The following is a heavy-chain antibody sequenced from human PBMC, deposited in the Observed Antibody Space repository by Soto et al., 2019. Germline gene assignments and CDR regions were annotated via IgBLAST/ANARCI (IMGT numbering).Heavy chain of an antibody. D-gene: IGHD2-2*01. V-gene: IGHV4-59*08. CDR3: ARRGYCSSTSCYDNWFDP. J-gene: IGHJ5*02. CDR1: GGSISSYY. CDR2: IYYSGST. Sequence: SETLSLTCTVSGGSISSYYWSWIRQPPGKGLEWIGYIYYSGSTNYNPSLKSRVTISVDTSKNQFSLKLSSVTAADTAVYYCARRGYCSSTSCYDNWFDPWSQGTLVTVSS.